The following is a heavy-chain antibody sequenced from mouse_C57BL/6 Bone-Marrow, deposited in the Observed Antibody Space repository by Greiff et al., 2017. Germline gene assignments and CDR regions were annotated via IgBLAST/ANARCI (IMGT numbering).Heavy chain of an antibody. CDR3: ARTHRALTAPGYWYFDV. CDR2: IYPRGGST. CDR1: GYTFTSYD. Sequence: VQLQQSGPELVKPGASVKLSCKASGYTFTSYDINWVKQRPGQGLEWIGWIYPRGGSTKYNEKFKGKDTLTVDTSSSTAYMELHSLTSDDAAVYFCARTHRALTAPGYWYFDVWGTGTTVTVSS. D-gene: IGHD1-2*01. V-gene: IGHV1-85*01. J-gene: IGHJ1*03.